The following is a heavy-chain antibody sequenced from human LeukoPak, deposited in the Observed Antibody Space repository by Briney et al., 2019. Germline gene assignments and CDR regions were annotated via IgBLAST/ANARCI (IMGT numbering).Heavy chain of an antibody. CDR1: GFTFSSYA. CDR2: ISGSGGST. Sequence: GGSLRLSCAASGFTFSSYAMSWVRQAPGKGLEWVSAISGSGGSTYYADSVKGRFTISRDNSKNTLYLQMNSLRAEDTAVYYCAKIVDYDFWSGAKGPWYFDYWGQGTLVTVSS. CDR3: AKIVDYDFWSGAKGPWYFDY. D-gene: IGHD3-3*01. V-gene: IGHV3-23*01. J-gene: IGHJ4*02.